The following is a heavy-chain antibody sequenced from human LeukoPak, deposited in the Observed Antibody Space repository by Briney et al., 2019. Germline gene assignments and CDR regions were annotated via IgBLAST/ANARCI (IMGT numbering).Heavy chain of an antibody. CDR2: LRGNGDT. CDR1: GFTFSSYA. Sequence: GGSLRLSCAASGFTFSSYAMSWVREAPARGLEWVSSLRGNGDTFYADSVKGRFTISRDNSKNTLYLQMNSLRAEDTAVYYCAKIEMATILGYWGQGTLVTVSS. D-gene: IGHD5-24*01. J-gene: IGHJ4*02. CDR3: AKIEMATILGY. V-gene: IGHV3-23*01.